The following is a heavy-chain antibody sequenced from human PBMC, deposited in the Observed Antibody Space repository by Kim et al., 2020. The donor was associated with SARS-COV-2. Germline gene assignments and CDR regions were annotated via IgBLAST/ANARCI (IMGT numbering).Heavy chain of an antibody. Sequence: GGSLRLSCVGSGFACSTSWMTWVRQVPGKGLEWLANIKEDGRDTYYVDSVKGRFTISRDNAKSSVYLQMNSLRAEDTAVYYCARDPYDSSGYGAFDYWG. J-gene: IGHJ4*01. D-gene: IGHD3-22*01. V-gene: IGHV3-7*01. CDR3: ARDPYDSSGYGAFDY. CDR2: IKEDGRDT. CDR1: GFACSTSW.